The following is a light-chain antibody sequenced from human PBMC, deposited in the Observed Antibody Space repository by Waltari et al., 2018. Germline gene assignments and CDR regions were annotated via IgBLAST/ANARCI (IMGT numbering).Light chain of an antibody. Sequence: SALTQPASMSGSPGQSITISCTGTRSDIGLYDYVSWYQQHPGKAPKLIISDVSQRPSGVTARFPGSKSGYTAALTISGLQTEDEADYYCSAYTATDTYVFGSGTTVTVL. CDR2: DVS. V-gene: IGLV2-14*03. J-gene: IGLJ1*01. CDR3: SAYTATDTYV. CDR1: RSDIGLYDY.